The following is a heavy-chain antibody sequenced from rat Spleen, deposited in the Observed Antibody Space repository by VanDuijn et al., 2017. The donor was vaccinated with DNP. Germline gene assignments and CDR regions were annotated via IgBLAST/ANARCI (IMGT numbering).Heavy chain of an antibody. CDR2: ISNSGIT. CDR3: TREVSPYNSGFDY. D-gene: IGHD4-3*01. J-gene: IGHJ2*01. Sequence: QVQLKESGPGLVQPSQTLSLTCTVAGFSLTNYNVHWVRQPPGKGLEWIAAISNSGITYYNSALRSRLSISRDTSESQVFLKMNSLQTEDTAIYFCTREVSPYNSGFDYWGQGVMVTVSS. V-gene: IGHV2-6*01. CDR1: GFSLTNYN.